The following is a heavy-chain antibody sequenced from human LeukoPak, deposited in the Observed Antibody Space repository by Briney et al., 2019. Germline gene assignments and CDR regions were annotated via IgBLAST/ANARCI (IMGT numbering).Heavy chain of an antibody. Sequence: GGSLRLSCAASGFTFSSYWMNWARQAPGKGLEWVASINHNGNVNYYVDSVKGRFTISRDNAKNSLYLQMSNLRAEDTAVYFCATDISTHYFGSWGQGTLVTVSS. CDR2: INHNGNVN. J-gene: IGHJ4*02. CDR1: GFTFSSYW. V-gene: IGHV3-7*03. CDR3: ATDISTHYFGS. D-gene: IGHD3-9*01.